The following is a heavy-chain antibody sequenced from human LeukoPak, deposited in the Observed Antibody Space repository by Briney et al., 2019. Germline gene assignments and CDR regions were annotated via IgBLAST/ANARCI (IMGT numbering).Heavy chain of an antibody. CDR2: INHSGST. J-gene: IGHJ4*02. Sequence: SETLSLTCAVYGGSFSGYYRSWIRQPPGKGLEWIGEINHSGSTNYNPSLKSRVTISVDTSKNQFSLKLSSVTAADTAVYYCARGRPGIAVAGLQDYWGQGTLVTVSS. D-gene: IGHD6-19*01. V-gene: IGHV4-34*01. CDR3: ARGRPGIAVAGLQDY. CDR1: GGSFSGYY.